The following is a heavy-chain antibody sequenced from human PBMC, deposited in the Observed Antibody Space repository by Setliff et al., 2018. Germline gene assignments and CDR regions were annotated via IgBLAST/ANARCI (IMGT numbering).Heavy chain of an antibody. CDR3: AGPTAGRRGFRYYGSGTYLSMDY. D-gene: IGHD3-10*01. CDR1: GGSSFSGYY. J-gene: IGHJ4*02. CDR2: IDHSGST. Sequence: PSETLSLTCAVHGGSSFSGYYWSWIRQPPGKGLEWIGEIDHSGSTNYNPSLKTRVTISVDTSKNQVSLNLSSVTAADTAVYYCAGPTAGRRGFRYYGSGTYLSMDYWGQGTLVTVPS. V-gene: IGHV4-34*01.